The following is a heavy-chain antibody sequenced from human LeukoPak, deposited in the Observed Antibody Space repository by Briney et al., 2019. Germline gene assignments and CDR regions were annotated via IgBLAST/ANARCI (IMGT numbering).Heavy chain of an antibody. CDR3: ARAYYDSSGYYLFDY. V-gene: IGHV1-69*05. D-gene: IGHD3-22*01. Sequence: SVKVSCKASGGTFSSYAISWVRQAPGQGLEWMGGIIPIFGTANYAQKFQGRVTMTRDTSTSTVYMELSSLRSEDTAVYYCARAYYDSSGYYLFDYWGQGTLVTVSS. CDR2: IIPIFGTA. J-gene: IGHJ4*02. CDR1: GGTFSSYA.